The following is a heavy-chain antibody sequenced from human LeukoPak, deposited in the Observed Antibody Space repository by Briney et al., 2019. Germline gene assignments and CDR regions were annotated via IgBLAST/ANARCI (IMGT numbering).Heavy chain of an antibody. CDR2: IYYSGST. J-gene: IGHJ4*02. D-gene: IGHD3-10*01. V-gene: IGHV4-39*01. CDR3: VTGNYYSSDY. CDR1: DGSIYSSSYY. Sequence: SETLSLTCTVSDGSIYSSSYYWGWIRQPPGKGLEWIGNIYYSGSTYYNPSLKSRVTISVDTSKNQFSLKLSSVTAADTAVYYCVTGNYYSSDYWGQGTLVTVSS.